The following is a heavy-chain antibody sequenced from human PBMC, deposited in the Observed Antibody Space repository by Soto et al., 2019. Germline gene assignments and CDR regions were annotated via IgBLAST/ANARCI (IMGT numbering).Heavy chain of an antibody. CDR3: ARAERWLQTPVGY. J-gene: IGHJ4*02. CDR1: GFTFSSYE. CDR2: ISSSGSTI. V-gene: IGHV3-48*03. Sequence: EVQLVESGGGLVQPGGSLRLPCAASGFTFSSYEMNWVRQAPGKGLEWVSYISSSGSTIYYADSVKGRFTISRDNAKNSLYLQMNSLRAEDTAVYYCARAERWLQTPVGYWGQGTLVTVSS. D-gene: IGHD5-12*01.